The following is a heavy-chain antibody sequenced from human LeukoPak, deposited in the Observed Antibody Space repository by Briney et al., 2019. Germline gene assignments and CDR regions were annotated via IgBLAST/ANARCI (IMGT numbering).Heavy chain of an antibody. CDR1: GFSFSSYW. V-gene: IGHV3-7*01. J-gene: IGHJ6*03. D-gene: IGHD3-10*01. CDR3: ARLSAYYYGSYFYYYMDV. CDR2: IRQDESER. Sequence: GGSLRLSCEGSGFSFSSYWMTWVRQLPGKGPEWVANIRQDESERYFADSVKGRFTISRDNAKKSVYLHMSSLRAEDTALYYRARLSAYYYGSYFYYYMDVWGKGTTVTVSS.